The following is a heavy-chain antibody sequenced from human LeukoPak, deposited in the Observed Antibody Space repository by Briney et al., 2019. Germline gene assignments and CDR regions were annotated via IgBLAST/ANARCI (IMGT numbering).Heavy chain of an antibody. Sequence: TSETLSLTCTVSGGSISGYYWSWIRQPLGQGLEWIAYIHSNGYTDYNPPLKSRVTLPVDTSKNQFSLKVTSVSAADTAMDYCTKREGPRSGSYDYFDPWGQGALVTVS. CDR3: TKREGPRSGSYDYFDP. D-gene: IGHD1-26*01. CDR2: IHSNGYT. J-gene: IGHJ5*02. CDR1: GGSISGYY. V-gene: IGHV4-4*09.